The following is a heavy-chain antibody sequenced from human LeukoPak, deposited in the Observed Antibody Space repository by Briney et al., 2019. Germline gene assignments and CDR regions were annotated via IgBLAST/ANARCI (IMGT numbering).Heavy chain of an antibody. Sequence: GGSLRLSCAASGFTFSNAWMNWVRQAPGKGQDWVGRIRSTIDGGTIGYAAPVKGRFTISRDDSKNILYLQLNSLKTEDTAVYYCTTQQQLASTEFDYWGRGTLVTVSS. D-gene: IGHD6-13*01. CDR2: IRSTIDGGTI. V-gene: IGHV3-15*05. CDR1: GFTFSNAW. CDR3: TTQQQLASTEFDY. J-gene: IGHJ4*02.